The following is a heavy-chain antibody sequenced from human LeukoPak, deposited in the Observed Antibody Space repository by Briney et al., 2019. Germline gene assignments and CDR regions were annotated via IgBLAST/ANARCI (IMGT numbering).Heavy chain of an antibody. D-gene: IGHD5-12*01. Sequence: GGSLRLSCAASGFTFSSYGMHWVRQAPGKGLEWVAVISYDGSNKYYADSVKGRFTISRDNSKNTLYLQMNSLRAEGTAVYYCAKDLYSGYDSFNFDYWGQGTLVTVSS. CDR2: ISYDGSNK. J-gene: IGHJ4*02. V-gene: IGHV3-30*18. CDR1: GFTFSSYG. CDR3: AKDLYSGYDSFNFDY.